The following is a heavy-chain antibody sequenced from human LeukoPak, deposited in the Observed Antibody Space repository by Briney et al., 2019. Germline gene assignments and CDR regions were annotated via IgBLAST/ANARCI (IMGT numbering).Heavy chain of an antibody. V-gene: IGHV1-58*01. CDR2: IVVGSGNT. J-gene: IGHJ4*02. D-gene: IGHD1-1*01. CDR1: GFTFTSSA. CDR3: AARRDNWNGSDY. Sequence: SVKVSCKASGFTFTSSAVQWVRQARGQRLEWIGWIVVGSGNTNYAQKFQERVTITRGMSTSTAYMELSSLRSEDTAVYYCAARRDNWNGSDYWGQGTLVTVSS.